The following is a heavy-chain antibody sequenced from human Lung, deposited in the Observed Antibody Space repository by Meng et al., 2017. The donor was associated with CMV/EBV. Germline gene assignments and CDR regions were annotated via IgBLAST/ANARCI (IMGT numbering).Heavy chain of an antibody. CDR3: TTAQVGAPDY. V-gene: IGHV3-15*01. D-gene: IGHD1-26*01. Sequence: SCGVSGLPFCPAWVSWVRRAAGEGLEWVGRIKSTTGGGTTDYAAPVKGRFTISKDDSKNTVHLQMNSLKSEDTAVYCCTTAQVGAPDYWGQGTLVTVSS. CDR2: IKSTTGGGTT. J-gene: IGHJ4*02. CDR1: GLPFCPAW.